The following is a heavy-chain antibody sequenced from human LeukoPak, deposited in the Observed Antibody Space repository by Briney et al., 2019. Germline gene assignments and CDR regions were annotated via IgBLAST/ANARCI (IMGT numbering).Heavy chain of an antibody. CDR2: IYSGGST. CDR3: ARSPRNRHFEY. Sequence: GGSLKLSCAASGFTVSTNYMSRVRQAPGKGLEWVSVIYSGGSTYYADSVKGRFTISRDNSKNTLYLQMNSLRAEDTAVYYCARSPRNRHFEYWGQGTLVTVSS. V-gene: IGHV3-66*02. D-gene: IGHD2/OR15-2a*01. CDR1: GFTVSTNY. J-gene: IGHJ4*02.